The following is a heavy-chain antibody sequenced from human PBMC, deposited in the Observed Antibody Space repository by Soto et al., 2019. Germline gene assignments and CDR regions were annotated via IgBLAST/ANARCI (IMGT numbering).Heavy chain of an antibody. Sequence: GASVKVSCKASGYTFTSYYMHWVRQAPGQGLEWMGMINPSSGSTNYAQKLQGRVTMTRDTSMSTVYMELSRLRSDDTAVYYCARESPTVTTDSYYFDYWGQGTLVTVSS. V-gene: IGHV1-46*01. CDR2: INPSSGST. D-gene: IGHD4-17*01. CDR1: GYTFTSYY. J-gene: IGHJ4*02. CDR3: ARESPTVTTDSYYFDY.